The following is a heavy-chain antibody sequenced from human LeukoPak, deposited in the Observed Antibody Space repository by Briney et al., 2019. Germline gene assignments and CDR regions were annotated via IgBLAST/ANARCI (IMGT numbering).Heavy chain of an antibody. D-gene: IGHD6-6*01. CDR2: IYTSETT. CDR3: ARHRSPSSSSYFDI. V-gene: IGHV4-4*09. CDR1: GASISSYH. Sequence: SETLSLTCTVSGASISSYHWSWIRQPPGKGLEWIGYIYTSETTNYNPSLRSRVTISIDTSKNQFSLRLSSVTAADTAVYYCARHRSPSSSSYFDIWGQGTLVIVSS. J-gene: IGHJ4*02.